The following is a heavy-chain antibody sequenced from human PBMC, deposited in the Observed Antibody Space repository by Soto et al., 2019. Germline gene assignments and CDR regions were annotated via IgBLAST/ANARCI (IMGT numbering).Heavy chain of an antibody. V-gene: IGHV4-4*07. CDR2: ISATGTT. CDR1: GDSMSSYY. D-gene: IGHD7-27*01. CDR3: ARDQSGAADI. J-gene: IGHJ3*02. Sequence: QVQLRESGPGLVEPSETLSLTCTVSGDSMSSYYWSWIRQSAEKGLEWMGRISATGTTNYMPSLKSRITLSIDASKNQFSLNLKFVTAADTAVYFCARDQSGAADIWGQGTVFSVS.